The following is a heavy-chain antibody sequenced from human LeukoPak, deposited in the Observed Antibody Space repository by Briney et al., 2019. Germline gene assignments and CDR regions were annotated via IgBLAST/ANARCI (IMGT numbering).Heavy chain of an antibody. CDR3: AGGEYSSGWPFDY. D-gene: IGHD6-19*01. Sequence: PGRSLRLSCAASGFTFSSYAMHWVRQAPGKGLEWVAVISYDGSNKYYADSVKGGFTISRDNSKNTLYLQRNSLRAEDTAVYYCAGGEYSSGWPFDYWGQGTLVTVSS. J-gene: IGHJ4*02. V-gene: IGHV3-30-3*01. CDR2: ISYDGSNK. CDR1: GFTFSSYA.